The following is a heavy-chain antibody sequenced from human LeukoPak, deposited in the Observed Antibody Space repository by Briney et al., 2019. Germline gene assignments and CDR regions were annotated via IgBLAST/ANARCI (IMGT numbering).Heavy chain of an antibody. D-gene: IGHD3-10*01. CDR2: ISVYNGNT. V-gene: IGHV1-18*01. Sequence: GASVTVSCKASGYTFTSYGISWVRQAPGQGLEWMGWISVYNGNTNYAQKLQGRVTLTTDTSTSTAYMDLRSLRSDDTAVYYCARDYYYGSGSYYNVFDYWGQGTLVTVSS. CDR3: ARDYYYGSGSYYNVFDY. J-gene: IGHJ4*02. CDR1: GYTFTSYG.